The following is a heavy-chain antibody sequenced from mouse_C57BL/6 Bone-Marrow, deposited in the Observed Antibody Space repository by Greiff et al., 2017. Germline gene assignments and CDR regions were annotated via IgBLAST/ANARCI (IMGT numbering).Heavy chain of an antibody. D-gene: IGHD1-1*01. V-gene: IGHV1-76*01. CDR1: GYTFTDYY. CDR3: ARTDFYGSPYAMDY. CDR2: IYPGSGNT. Sequence: VQLQQSGAELVRPGASVQLSCKASGYTFTDYYINWVKQRPGQGLEWIARIYPGSGNTYYNEKFKGKATLTAETSSSTAYMQLSSLTSEDSAVYFCARTDFYGSPYAMDYWGQGTSGTVSS. J-gene: IGHJ4*01.